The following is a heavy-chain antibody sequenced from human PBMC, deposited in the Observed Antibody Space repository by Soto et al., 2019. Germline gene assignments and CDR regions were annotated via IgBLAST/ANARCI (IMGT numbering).Heavy chain of an antibody. V-gene: IGHV3-23*01. CDR2: ISGSGGST. D-gene: IGHD3-10*01. J-gene: IGHJ3*02. Sequence: EVQLLESGGGLVQPGGSLRLSCAASGFTFSSYAMSWVRQAPGKGLEWVSAISGSGGSTYYADSVKGRFTISRDNSKNTLYLQMNSLRAEDTAVYYCANFGYGSGSYSFHAFDIWGQGTMVTVSS. CDR1: GFTFSSYA. CDR3: ANFGYGSGSYSFHAFDI.